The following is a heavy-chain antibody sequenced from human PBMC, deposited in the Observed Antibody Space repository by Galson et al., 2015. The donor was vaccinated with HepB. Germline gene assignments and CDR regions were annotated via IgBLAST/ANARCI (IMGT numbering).Heavy chain of an antibody. J-gene: IGHJ6*02. CDR2: ISYDGSNK. CDR1: GFTFSSFG. CDR3: AKDRYGGATKRVYYYYGMDV. D-gene: IGHD1-26*01. Sequence: LRLSCAASGFTFSSFGMHWVRQAPGKGLEWVAVISYDGSNKYYADSVKGRFTISRDNSKNTLYLQMNSLRAEDTAVYYCAKDRYGGATKRVYYYYGMDVWGQGTTVTVSS. V-gene: IGHV3-30*18.